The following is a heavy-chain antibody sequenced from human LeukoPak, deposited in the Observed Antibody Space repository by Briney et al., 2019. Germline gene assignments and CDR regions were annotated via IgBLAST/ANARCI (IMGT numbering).Heavy chain of an antibody. CDR1: GGSISSSNW. V-gene: IGHV4-4*02. J-gene: IGHJ6*02. CDR3: ARERQWELLMRYYYGMDV. Sequence: SETLSLTCAVSGGSISSSNWWSWVRQPPGQGLEWIGEIYHTGSTNYNPSLKSRVTISVDTSKNQFSLKLSSVTAADTAVYYCARERQWELLMRYYYGMDVWGQGTTVTVSS. CDR2: IYHTGST. D-gene: IGHD1-26*01.